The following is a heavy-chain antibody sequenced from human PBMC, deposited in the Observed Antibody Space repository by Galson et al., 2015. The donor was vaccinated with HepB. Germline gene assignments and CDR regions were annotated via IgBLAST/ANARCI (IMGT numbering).Heavy chain of an antibody. J-gene: IGHJ5*02. V-gene: IGHV1-46*01. CDR2: IDPSGGSA. Sequence: SVKVSCKASGSIFTSYYVHWVRQAPGQGLEWMGMIDPSGGSAGYAQKFQGRVTMTRDTSTSTIYVELSSLGSEDTAVYYCARGYQLPSFWFDPWGQGTLVTVSS. D-gene: IGHD2-2*01. CDR3: ARGYQLPSFWFDP. CDR1: GSIFTSYY.